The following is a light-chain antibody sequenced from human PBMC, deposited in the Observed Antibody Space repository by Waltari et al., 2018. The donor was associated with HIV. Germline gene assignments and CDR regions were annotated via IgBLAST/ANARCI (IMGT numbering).Light chain of an antibody. CDR1: RSGSSNY. J-gene: IGKJ2*01. Sequence: ENVLTQSPGPLSLSPGERATLSCRASRSGSSNYLTWYQQRPGQAPRLLIYAASTRATAIPDRFSGSGSGTDFTLTISRLEPEDFAVYYCQQYGTSPYTFGQGTKVEI. CDR3: QQYGTSPYT. CDR2: AAS. V-gene: IGKV3-20*01.